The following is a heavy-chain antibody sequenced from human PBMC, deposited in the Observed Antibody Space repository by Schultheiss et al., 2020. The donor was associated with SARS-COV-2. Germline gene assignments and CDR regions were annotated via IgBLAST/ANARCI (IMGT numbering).Heavy chain of an antibody. CDR2: IYRGDSDT. D-gene: IGHD4/OR15-4a*01. CDR3: ASLVGGATFY. V-gene: IGHV5-51*01. Sequence: GGSLRLSCKGSGYSFTSYWIGWVRQMPGKGLELKGIIYRGDSDTKYSPSFQGQVTISADKSINTAYLQWSSLKASDTAMYYCASLVGGATFYWGQGTLVTVSS. J-gene: IGHJ4*02. CDR1: GYSFTSYW.